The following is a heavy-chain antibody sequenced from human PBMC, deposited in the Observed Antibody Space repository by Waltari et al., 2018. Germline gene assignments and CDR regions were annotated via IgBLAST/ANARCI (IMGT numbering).Heavy chain of an antibody. V-gene: IGHV3-74*01. CDR2: INSDGSST. Sequence: EVQLVESGGGLVQPGGSLRLSCAASGFTFSSYWMHWVRHAPGKGLVWVSRINSDGSSTSYADSVKGRFTISRDNAKNTLYLQMNSLRAEDTAVYYCASSKGGGGRRAYFDYWGQGTLVTVSS. CDR3: ASSKGGGGRRAYFDY. CDR1: GFTFSSYW. J-gene: IGHJ4*02. D-gene: IGHD3-16*01.